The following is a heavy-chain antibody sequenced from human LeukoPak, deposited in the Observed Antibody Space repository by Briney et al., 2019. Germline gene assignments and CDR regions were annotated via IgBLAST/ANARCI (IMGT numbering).Heavy chain of an antibody. CDR2: IWYDGSNK. CDR1: GFTFSSYG. CDR3: ARNGYSSSWATYYYYGMDV. J-gene: IGHJ6*02. V-gene: IGHV3-33*01. Sequence: GGSLRLSCEASGFTFSSYGMHWVRQAPGKGLEWVAVIWYDGSNKYYADSVKGRFTISRDNSKNTLYLQMNSLRAEDTAVYYCARNGYSSSWATYYYYGMDVWGQGTTVTVSS. D-gene: IGHD6-13*01.